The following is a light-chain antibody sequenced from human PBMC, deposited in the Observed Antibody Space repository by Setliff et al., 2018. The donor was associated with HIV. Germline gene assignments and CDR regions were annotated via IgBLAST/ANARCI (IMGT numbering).Light chain of an antibody. CDR2: QAS. CDR1: RNDVGRYDL. J-gene: IGLJ1*01. CDR3: CSNTGSNTYV. V-gene: IGLV2-23*01. Sequence: SVLTQPASVSGSPGQSITISCSGTRNDVGRYDLVSWYQQHPGKAPKLMIYQASRRPSGVSNRFSASKSGNTASLTISGLQAEDEADYYCCSNTGSNTYVFGTGTKVTVL.